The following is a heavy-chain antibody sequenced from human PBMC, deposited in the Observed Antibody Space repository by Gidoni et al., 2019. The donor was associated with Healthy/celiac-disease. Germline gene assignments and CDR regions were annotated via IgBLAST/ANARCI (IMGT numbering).Heavy chain of an antibody. V-gene: IGHV1-46*01. D-gene: IGHD2-21*02. Sequence: QVQLVQSGAEVTKPGASVKVSCKASGYTFTSYYMHWVRQAPGQGLEWMGIINPSGGSTSYAQKFQGRVTMTRDTSTSTVYMELSSLRSEDTAVYYCASSIVVVTAFDYWGQGTLVTVSS. J-gene: IGHJ4*02. CDR3: ASSIVVVTAFDY. CDR2: INPSGGST. CDR1: GYTFTSYY.